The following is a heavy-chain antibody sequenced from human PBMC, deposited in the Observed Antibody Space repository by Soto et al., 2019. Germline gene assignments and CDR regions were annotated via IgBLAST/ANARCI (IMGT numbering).Heavy chain of an antibody. CDR3: ARHVGYCSGGTCYTYWYFDL. Sequence: QVQLQESGPGLVKPSETLSLTCTVSGDSISSYYWSWIRQPPGKGLEWIGYIHYSGSTNYNPSLNSRVTISVDTSKHPFSLKLSSVTAADTAIYYCARHVGYCSGGTCYTYWYFDLWGRGTLVTVSS. CDR2: IHYSGST. J-gene: IGHJ2*01. D-gene: IGHD2-15*01. CDR1: GDSISSYY. V-gene: IGHV4-59*08.